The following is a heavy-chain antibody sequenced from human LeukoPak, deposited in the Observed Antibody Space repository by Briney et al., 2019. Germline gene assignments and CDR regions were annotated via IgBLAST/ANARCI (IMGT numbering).Heavy chain of an antibody. V-gene: IGHV1-2*02. Sequence: GASVKVSCKASGFTFTGYYMHWVRQAPGQGLEWMGWINPNSGGTNYAQKFQGRVTMTRDTSISTAYMELSSLRSEDTAVYYCASKLGGSSWYFYSYYYYYMDVWGKGTTVTVSS. CDR3: ASKLGGSSWYFYSYYYYYMDV. D-gene: IGHD6-13*01. J-gene: IGHJ6*03. CDR1: GFTFTGYY. CDR2: INPNSGGT.